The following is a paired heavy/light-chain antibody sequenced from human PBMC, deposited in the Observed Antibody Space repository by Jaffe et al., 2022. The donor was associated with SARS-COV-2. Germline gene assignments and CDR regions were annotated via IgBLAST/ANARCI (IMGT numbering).Heavy chain of an antibody. J-gene: IGHJ3*02. CDR1: GFPFSRYA. CDR3: AKVDRVRESIEAGNDAFDI. V-gene: IGHV3-23*01. Sequence: EVQLLESGGGLVQPGGSLRLSCAASGFPFSRYAMDWVRQAPGKGLEWVSAISGSGGSTYYPDSVKGRFTISRDNSKNTLYLQMDSLRAGDTAVYYCAKVDRVRESIEAGNDAFDIWGQGTMVTVSS. D-gene: IGHD6-6*01. CDR2: ISGSGGST.
Light chain of an antibody. CDR2: QDN. CDR1: KLGDKN. Sequence: SYELTQPPSVSVSPGQTATITCSGDKLGDKNACWYQQKPGQSPVLVIYQDNKRPPGIPERFSGSNSGNTGTLTISGTQAMDEADYYCQAWDSSTAVFGGGTKLTVL. J-gene: IGLJ2*01. V-gene: IGLV3-1*01. CDR3: QAWDSSTAV.